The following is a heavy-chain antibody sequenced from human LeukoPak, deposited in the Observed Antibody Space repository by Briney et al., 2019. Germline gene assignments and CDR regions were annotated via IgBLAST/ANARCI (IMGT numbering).Heavy chain of an antibody. D-gene: IGHD3-10*01. CDR2: INPNTGGT. J-gene: IGHJ6*03. Sequence: ASVKVSCKASGYTFTGYYMHWVRQAPGQGLEWMGWINPNTGGTNYAQKFQGRVTMTRDTSISTAYMEPSRLRSDDTAVYYCARGIGGYYYYMDVWGKGTTVTVSS. CDR3: ARGIGGYYYYMDV. V-gene: IGHV1-2*02. CDR1: GYTFTGYY.